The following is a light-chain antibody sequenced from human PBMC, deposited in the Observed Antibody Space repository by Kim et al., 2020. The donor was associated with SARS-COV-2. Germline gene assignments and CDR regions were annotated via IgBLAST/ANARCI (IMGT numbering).Light chain of an antibody. CDR2: RDS. Sequence: SYELTQPLSVSVALGQTARITCGGNNIGSKNVLWYQQKPGQAPVLVIYRDSNRPSGIPERFSGSNSGNTATLTISRAQAGDEADYYCQVWDSSTVVFGGGTQLTVL. CDR1: NIGSKN. J-gene: IGLJ2*01. V-gene: IGLV3-9*01. CDR3: QVWDSSTVV.